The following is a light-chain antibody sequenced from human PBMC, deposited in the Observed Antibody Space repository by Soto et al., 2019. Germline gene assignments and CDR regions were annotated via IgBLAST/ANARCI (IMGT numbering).Light chain of an antibody. CDR3: QQYGRSPKT. V-gene: IGKV3-20*01. Sequence: EIVMTQSPASLSVSPGERATLSCRASQSVSSNLAWYQQKPGQAPRLLIHGASTRATGIPDRFSGSGSGTDFTLTISRLEPEDFAVYYCQQYGRSPKTFGQGTKVDIK. CDR2: GAS. CDR1: QSVSSN. J-gene: IGKJ1*01.